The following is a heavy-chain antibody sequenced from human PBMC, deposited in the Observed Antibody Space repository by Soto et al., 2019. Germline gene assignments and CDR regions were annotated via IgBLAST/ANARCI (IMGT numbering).Heavy chain of an antibody. CDR2: IYSSGRT. Sequence: QVQLQESGPGLVKPSETLSLTCTVSGGSISSYYWSWIRQPAGKGLEWIGRIYSSGRTNYNPSLKSRVTMAVDTSKNQFSLKLSSVTAADTAVYYCARSTLYEFYWYFDLWGRGTLVTVSS. V-gene: IGHV4-4*07. J-gene: IGHJ2*01. CDR3: ARSTLYEFYWYFDL. CDR1: GGSISSYY. D-gene: IGHD3-16*01.